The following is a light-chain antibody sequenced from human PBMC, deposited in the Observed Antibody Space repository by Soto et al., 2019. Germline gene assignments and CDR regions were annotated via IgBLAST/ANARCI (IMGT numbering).Light chain of an antibody. V-gene: IGKV3-11*01. CDR2: DAS. CDR1: QSITDY. CDR3: QQRSHWAPFT. J-gene: IGKJ2*01. Sequence: EIVLTQSPAILSLSPGERATLSCRASQSITDYLAWYQQKPGQAPRLLIYDASNRATGIPARFSGSGSGTDFTLTISSLEPEDFAVYYCQQRSHWAPFTFGQGNKLEFK.